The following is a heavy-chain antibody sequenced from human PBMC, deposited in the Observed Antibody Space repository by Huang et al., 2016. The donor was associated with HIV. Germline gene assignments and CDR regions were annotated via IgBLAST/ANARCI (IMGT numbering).Heavy chain of an antibody. J-gene: IGHJ3*01. CDR2: INAEGINT. Sequence: EVQLSESGGGLVQPGGSLRLSCAASGFTFSNYFLTWSRQGQGSRLEWVSSINAEGINTYYSDSMKGRFTISRDMSTNTLFLEMNSLRAEDTALYFCARDDVLDVWGQGAMVTVS. CDR1: GFTFSNYF. CDR3: ARDDVLDV. V-gene: IGHV3-23*01.